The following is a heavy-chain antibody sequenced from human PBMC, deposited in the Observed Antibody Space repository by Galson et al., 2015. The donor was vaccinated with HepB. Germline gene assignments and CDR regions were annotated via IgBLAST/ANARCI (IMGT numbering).Heavy chain of an antibody. Sequence: QSGAEVKKPGESLRISCKGSGYSFTSYWISWVRQMPGKGLEWMGRIDPSDSYTNYSPSFQGHVTISADKSISTAYLQWSSLKASDTAMYYCARHSSYYGSGSYYPLPNWFDPWGQGTLVTVSS. V-gene: IGHV5-10-1*01. D-gene: IGHD3-10*01. CDR1: GYSFTSYW. J-gene: IGHJ5*02. CDR3: ARHSSYYGSGSYYPLPNWFDP. CDR2: IDPSDSYT.